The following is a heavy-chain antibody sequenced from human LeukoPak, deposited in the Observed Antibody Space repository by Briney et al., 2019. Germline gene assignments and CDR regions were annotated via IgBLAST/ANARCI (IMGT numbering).Heavy chain of an antibody. CDR2: INWNGGST. CDR1: GFTFDDYG. Sequence: GGSLRLSCAASGFTFDDYGMSWVRQAPGKGLEWVSGINWNGGSTGYADSVKGRFTISRDNAKNSLYLQMNSLRAEDTALYYCARDSSFGVAAAGIDYWGQGTLVTVSS. J-gene: IGHJ4*02. CDR3: ARDSSFGVAAAGIDY. D-gene: IGHD6-13*01. V-gene: IGHV3-20*04.